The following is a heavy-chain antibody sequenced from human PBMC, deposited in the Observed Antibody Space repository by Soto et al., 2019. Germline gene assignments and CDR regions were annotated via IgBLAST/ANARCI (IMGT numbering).Heavy chain of an antibody. CDR1: GFTFSSYA. CDR3: AKAPLRLLECLEIGSGWFDP. Sequence: GGSLRLSCAASGFTFSSYAMSWVRQAPGKGLEWVSAISGSGGSTYYADSVKGRFTISRDNSKNTLYLQMNSLRAEDTAVYYCAKAPLRLLECLEIGSGWFDPWGQGTLVTVSS. CDR2: ISGSGGST. D-gene: IGHD3-3*01. J-gene: IGHJ5*02. V-gene: IGHV3-23*01.